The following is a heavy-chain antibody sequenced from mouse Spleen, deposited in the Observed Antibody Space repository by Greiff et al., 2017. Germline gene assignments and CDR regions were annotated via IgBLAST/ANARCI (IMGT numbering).Heavy chain of an antibody. CDR2: INYDGSST. CDR3: ARDRDYDGSWYFDV. V-gene: IGHV5-16*01. Sequence: EVQVVESEGGLVQPGSSMKLSCTASGFTFSDYYMAWVRQVPEKGLEWVANINYDGSSTYYLDSLKSRFIISRDNAKNILYLQMSSLKSEDTATYYCARDRDYDGSWYFDVWGAGTTVTVSS. D-gene: IGHD2-1*01. J-gene: IGHJ1*01. CDR1: GFTFSDYY.